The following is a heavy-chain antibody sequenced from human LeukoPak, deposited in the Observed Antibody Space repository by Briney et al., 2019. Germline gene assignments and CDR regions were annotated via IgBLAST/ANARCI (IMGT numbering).Heavy chain of an antibody. Sequence: GGSLRLSCAASGFTFTTYWMSWVRQAPGKGLEWVANIKQDGTEKYYVDSVKGRFTISRDNAKKSLYLEMNSLRAEDTAVYYCAGDRLGAEYDYWGQGTLVSVSS. CDR1: GFTFTTYW. CDR3: AGDRLGAEYDY. V-gene: IGHV3-7*01. CDR2: IKQDGTEK. J-gene: IGHJ4*02. D-gene: IGHD3-16*01.